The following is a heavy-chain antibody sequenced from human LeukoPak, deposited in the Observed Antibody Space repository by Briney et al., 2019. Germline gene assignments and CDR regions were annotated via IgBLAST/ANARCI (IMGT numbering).Heavy chain of an antibody. Sequence: GASVKVSCKASGYTFTSYDINWVRQATGQGLEWMGWMNPNSGNTGYAQKFQGRVTITRNTSISTAYMELSSLRSDDTAVYYCARVPWLAYYFDYWGQGTLVTVSS. CDR2: MNPNSGNT. CDR1: GYTFTSYD. CDR3: ARVPWLAYYFDY. D-gene: IGHD6-19*01. V-gene: IGHV1-8*03. J-gene: IGHJ4*02.